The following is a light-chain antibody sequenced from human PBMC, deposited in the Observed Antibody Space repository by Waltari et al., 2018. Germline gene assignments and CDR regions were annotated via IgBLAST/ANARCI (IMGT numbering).Light chain of an antibody. V-gene: IGKV4-1*01. CDR3: QQYYSTPYT. Sequence: DIVMTQSPDSLAVSLGESATIHCKSSQSVLYSSNNKNYLAWYQQKPGQPPKLLIYWASTRESGVPDRFSGSGSGTDFTLTISSLQAEDVAVYYCQQYYSTPYTFGQGSLLEIK. J-gene: IGKJ2*01. CDR2: WAS. CDR1: QSVLYSSNNKNY.